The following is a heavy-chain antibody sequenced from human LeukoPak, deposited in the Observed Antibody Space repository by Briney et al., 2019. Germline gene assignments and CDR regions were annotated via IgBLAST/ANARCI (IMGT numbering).Heavy chain of an antibody. D-gene: IGHD3-3*01. Sequence: PGGSLRLSCAASGFTFSSYGMHWVRQAPGKGLEWVAFIRDDGSNKYYADSVKGRFTISRDNSKKTLYLQMNSLRAEDTAVYYCAKDPHDFWSGYYPDAFDIWGQGTMVTVSS. CDR2: IRDDGSNK. V-gene: IGHV3-30*02. CDR3: AKDPHDFWSGYYPDAFDI. CDR1: GFTFSSYG. J-gene: IGHJ3*02.